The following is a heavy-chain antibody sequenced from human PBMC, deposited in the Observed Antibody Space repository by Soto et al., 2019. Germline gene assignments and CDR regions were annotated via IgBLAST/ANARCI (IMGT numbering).Heavy chain of an antibody. CDR2: IYYSGST. V-gene: IGHV4-30-4*01. D-gene: IGHD3-9*01. CDR3: ARVPYDILTGYYNVHAFDI. Sequence: SETLSLTCTVSGGSISSGDYYWSWIRQPPGKGLEWIGYIYYSGSTYYNPSLKSRVTISVDTSKNQFSLKLSSVTAADTAVYYCARVPYDILTGYYNVHAFDIWGQGTMVTVSS. CDR1: GGSISSGDYY. J-gene: IGHJ3*02.